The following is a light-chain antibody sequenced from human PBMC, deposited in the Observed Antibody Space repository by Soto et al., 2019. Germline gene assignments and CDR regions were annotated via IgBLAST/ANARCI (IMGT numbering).Light chain of an antibody. Sequence: DIRMTQSPSTLSTYVGDRVTITCRASQNIRGWLAWYQQKPGKAPKLLIYDASTLESGVPSRFSGSGSGTEFTLTISSLQPDDFATYYCQQYNSYSWTFGKGTKVDIK. CDR3: QQYNSYSWT. CDR1: QNIRGW. CDR2: DAS. J-gene: IGKJ1*01. V-gene: IGKV1-5*01.